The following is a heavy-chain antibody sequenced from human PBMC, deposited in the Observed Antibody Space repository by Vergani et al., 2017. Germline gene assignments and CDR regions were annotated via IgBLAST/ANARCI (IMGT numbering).Heavy chain of an antibody. V-gene: IGHV3-74*03. D-gene: IGHD2-15*01. CDR3: ARARCSESCYMSNWLDS. CDR1: GFSFNRYW. J-gene: IGHJ5*01. Sequence: DVHLAESGGGFFQPGGSLRLSCSASGFSFNRYWMHWVRQVPGKGLLWVSRIKSDGSITAYADSVKGRFTISRDNAQNTLYLQMNSLRVEETGVYYCARARCSESCYMSNWLDSWGQGTLVTVSS. CDR2: IKSDGSIT.